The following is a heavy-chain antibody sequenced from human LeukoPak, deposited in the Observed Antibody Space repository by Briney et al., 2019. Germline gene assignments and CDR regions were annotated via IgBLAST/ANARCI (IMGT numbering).Heavy chain of an antibody. J-gene: IGHJ4*02. CDR2: IYPGDSDT. CDR1: GYRFTYYW. D-gene: IGHD1-1*01. V-gene: IGHV5-51*01. Sequence: GESLKISCKGSGYRFTYYWIGWVRQMPGKGLEWMGIIYPGDSDTRYRPSLQGQVTISVDKSISTAYLQWSSLKASDTAMYYCARQDGNSKYYFDYWGQGTLVTVSS. CDR3: ARQDGNSKYYFDY.